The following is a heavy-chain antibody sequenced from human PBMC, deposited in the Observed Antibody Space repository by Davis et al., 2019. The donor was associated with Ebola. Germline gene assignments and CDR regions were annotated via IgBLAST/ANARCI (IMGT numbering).Heavy chain of an antibody. V-gene: IGHV3-23*01. Sequence: GESLKISCVASEFTFSRYSMNWVRQAPGKGLEWVSTLGLSADTYYADSVKGRFTISRDNSKNTLHLQMNSLRVEDTAIYYCVKDTSSIWFDVWGQGTTVTVSS. CDR2: LGLSADT. D-gene: IGHD6-13*01. CDR3: VKDTSSIWFDV. J-gene: IGHJ3*01. CDR1: EFTFSRYS.